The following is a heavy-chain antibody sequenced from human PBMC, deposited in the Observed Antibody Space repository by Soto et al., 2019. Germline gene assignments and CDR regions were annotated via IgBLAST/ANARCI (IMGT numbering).Heavy chain of an antibody. J-gene: IGHJ4*02. D-gene: IGHD5-18*01. CDR1: GFTFSNYG. CDR2: ISFDGSNK. CDR3: AIFRRQVDSAMIPGAY. V-gene: IGHV3-30*03. Sequence: QVELVESGGGVVQPGGSLRLSCAASGFTFSNYGLHWVRQAPDKGLEWAAVISFDGSNKYYADSMKGRFTVSRDNSKNSLYLKMTTLRTKNTVMYYGAIFRRQVDSAMIPGAYWGQGTLVTVSS.